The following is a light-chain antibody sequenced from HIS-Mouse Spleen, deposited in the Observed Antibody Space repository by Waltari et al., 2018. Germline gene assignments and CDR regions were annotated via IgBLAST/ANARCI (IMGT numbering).Light chain of an antibody. Sequence: QSALTQPASVAGSPGQSNTISCTGSSSDGGGYNYVCWYQQHPGKAPKLMLYDVSNRPSWVSNRFSGSKSGNTASLTISGLQAEDEADYYCSSYTSSSTWVFGGGTKLTVL. CDR3: SSYTSSSTWV. CDR1: SSDGGGYNY. J-gene: IGLJ3*02. V-gene: IGLV2-14*03. CDR2: DVS.